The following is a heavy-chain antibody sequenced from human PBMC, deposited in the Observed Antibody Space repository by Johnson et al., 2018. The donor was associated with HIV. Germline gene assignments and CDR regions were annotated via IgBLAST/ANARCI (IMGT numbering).Heavy chain of an antibody. D-gene: IGHD6-19*01. CDR2: ISYDGSNK. CDR1: GFTFSSYA. CDR3: CQKAVAGTFTDAFDI. V-gene: IGHV3-30*04. Sequence: VQLVESGGGVVQPGRSLRLSCAASGFTFSSYAMHWVRQAPGKGLEWVAGISYDGSNKYHADSVQGRFSISRDNSKNTLYLQMKSLRPEDTAAYYCCQKAVAGTFTDAFDIWGQGTMVTVSS. J-gene: IGHJ3*02.